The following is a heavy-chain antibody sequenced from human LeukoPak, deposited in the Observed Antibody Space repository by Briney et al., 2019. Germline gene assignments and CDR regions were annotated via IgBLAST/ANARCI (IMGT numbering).Heavy chain of an antibody. J-gene: IGHJ4*02. CDR3: ARIQQSGNSGWTADY. D-gene: IGHD6-19*01. CDR1: GFSLSISDMC. Sequence: SGPALVKPTQTLTLTCTFSGFSLSISDMCVSWIRQPPGKALEWLARIDWDDDKYYGTSLKTRLTIPKDTSKNQVVLTMTNMDPVDTATYYCARIQQSGNSGWTADYWGQGTLVTVSS. V-gene: IGHV2-70*11. CDR2: IDWDDDK.